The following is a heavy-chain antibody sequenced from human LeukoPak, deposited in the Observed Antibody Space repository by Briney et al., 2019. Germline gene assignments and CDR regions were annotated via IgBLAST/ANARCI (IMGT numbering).Heavy chain of an antibody. CDR1: GASFRDYY. D-gene: IGHD4-17*01. Sequence: KPSETLSLTCTFYGASFRDYYWTWIRQSPGNGLEWIGEIIHSGSTNYKSSLKSRVTISVDTSKNQFSLKLSSVTAADTAVYYCARPPPSGDYAFDYWGQGTLVTVSS. J-gene: IGHJ4*02. V-gene: IGHV4-34*12. CDR3: ARPPPSGDYAFDY. CDR2: IIHSGST.